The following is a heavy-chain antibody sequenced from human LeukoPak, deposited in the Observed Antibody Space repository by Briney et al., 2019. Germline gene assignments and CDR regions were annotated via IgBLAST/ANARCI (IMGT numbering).Heavy chain of an antibody. V-gene: IGHV3-49*03. CDR3: TRRIVALTYFDY. D-gene: IGHD6-6*01. Sequence: GGSLRLSCTASGFTFGDYAMSWFRQAPGKGLEWVGFIRSKAYGGTTEYAASVKGRFTISRDDSKSIAYLQMNSLKTGDTAVYYCTRRIVALTYFDYWGQGTLVTVSS. J-gene: IGHJ4*02. CDR2: IRSKAYGGTT. CDR1: GFTFGDYA.